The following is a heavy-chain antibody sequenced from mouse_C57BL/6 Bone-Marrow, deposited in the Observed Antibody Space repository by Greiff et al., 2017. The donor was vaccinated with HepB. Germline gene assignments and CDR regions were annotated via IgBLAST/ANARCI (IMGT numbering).Heavy chain of an antibody. CDR2: ISSKSNNYAT. CDR1: GFSFTTYA. V-gene: IGHV10-1*01. D-gene: IGHD2-3*01. CDR3: VRQRWLLQGDY. Sequence: EVHLVESGGGLVQPKGSLKLSCAASGFSFTTYAMNWVRQAPGKGLEWVARISSKSNNYATDYADSVKDRFTISRDDSEGMLYLHMNNLKTEDADMYYCVRQRWLLQGDYWGQGTTVTVSS. J-gene: IGHJ4*01.